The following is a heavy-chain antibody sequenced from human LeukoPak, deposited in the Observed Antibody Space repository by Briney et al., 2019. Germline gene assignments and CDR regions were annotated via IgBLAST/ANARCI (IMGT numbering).Heavy chain of an antibody. D-gene: IGHD6-13*01. Sequence: PGGSLRLSCVVSGFTSSSYWMSWVRHAPGKGLEWVANVNQDGSEQYYVDSVKGRFIISKDNAKNSLYLQMNSLRVEDTAVYYCARAAAAGTVDYWGQGTLVIVSS. V-gene: IGHV3-7*01. J-gene: IGHJ4*02. CDR1: GFTSSSYW. CDR2: VNQDGSEQ. CDR3: ARAAAAGTVDY.